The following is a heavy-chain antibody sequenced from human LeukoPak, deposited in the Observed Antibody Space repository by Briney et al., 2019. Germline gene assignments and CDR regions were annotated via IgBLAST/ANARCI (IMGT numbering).Heavy chain of an antibody. CDR2: IYTSGST. CDR3: ARDPTPITIFGVVTAVYFDY. V-gene: IGHV4-4*07. J-gene: IGHJ4*02. Sequence: SETLSLTCTVSGGSISSYYWSWIRQPAGKGLEWIGRIYTSGSTNYNPSLKSRVTMSVDTSKSQFSLKLSSVTAADTAVYYCARDPTPITIFGVVTAVYFDYWGQGTLVTVSS. D-gene: IGHD3-3*01. CDR1: GGSISSYY.